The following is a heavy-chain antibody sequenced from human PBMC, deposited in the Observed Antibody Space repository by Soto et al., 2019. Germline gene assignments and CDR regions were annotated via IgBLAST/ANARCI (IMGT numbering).Heavy chain of an antibody. D-gene: IGHD3-3*01. CDR2: ISYDGSNK. J-gene: IGHJ6*03. CDR1: GFTFSSYG. CDR3: AKDGVFDYYMDV. V-gene: IGHV3-30*18. Sequence: PGGSLRLSCAASGFTFSSYGMHWVRQAPGKGLEWVAVISYDGSNKYYADSVKGRFTISRDNSKNTLYLQMNSLRAEDTAVYYCAKDGVFDYYMDVWGKGTTVTVSS.